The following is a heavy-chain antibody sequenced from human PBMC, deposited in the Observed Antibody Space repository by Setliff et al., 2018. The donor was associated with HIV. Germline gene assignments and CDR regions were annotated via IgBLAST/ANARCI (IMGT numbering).Heavy chain of an antibody. CDR1: GFTFSSYS. CDR2: ISSSSSTI. CDR3: ARVYLGAFDI. V-gene: IGHV3-48*04. J-gene: IGHJ3*02. D-gene: IGHD2-8*01. Sequence: GGSLRLSCAASGFTFSSYSMNWVRQAPGKGLEWVSYISSSSSTIYYADSVKGRFTISRDNGKNSLYLQMNSLRAEDTAVYYCARVYLGAFDIWGQGTMVTVSS.